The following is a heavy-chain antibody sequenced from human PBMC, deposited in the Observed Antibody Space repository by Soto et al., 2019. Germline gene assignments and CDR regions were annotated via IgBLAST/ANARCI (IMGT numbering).Heavy chain of an antibody. CDR3: ARHRDYDYIWGSYRYRYNWFDP. CDR1: GGSIISYY. D-gene: IGHD3-16*02. J-gene: IGHJ5*02. Sequence: SETLSLTCTVSGGSIISYYWSWSLQPPWKGLEWIGYIYYSGSTNYNPSLKSRVTISVDTSKNQFSLKLSSVTAADTAVYYCARHRDYDYIWGSYRYRYNWFDPWGQGTLVTVS. V-gene: IGHV4-59*08. CDR2: IYYSGST.